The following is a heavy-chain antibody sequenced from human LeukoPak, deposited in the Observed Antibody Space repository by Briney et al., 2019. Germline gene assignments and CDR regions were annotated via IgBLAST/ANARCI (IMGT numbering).Heavy chain of an antibody. D-gene: IGHD1-26*01. J-gene: IGHJ4*02. CDR2: ISYSGST. Sequence: SETLSLTCTVSGDSISSSDYYWGWIRQPPGKGLGWIGTISYSGSTYYNPSLQSRVTISVDTSKNQFSLELSSVTAADTAVYYGGRGSRRLADFHYWGQGTLVTVSS. CDR3: GRGSRRLADFHY. CDR1: GDSISSSDYY. V-gene: IGHV4-39*01.